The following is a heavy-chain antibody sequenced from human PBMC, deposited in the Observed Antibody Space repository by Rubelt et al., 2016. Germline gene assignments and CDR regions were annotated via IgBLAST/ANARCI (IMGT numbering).Heavy chain of an antibody. D-gene: IGHD5-12*01. CDR3: ARAEYSGYDSGACDI. Sequence: QLQLQESGPGLVKPSETLSLTCTVSGGSMRTSYWSWIRQPPGKGLEWIGSIYYSGNTYNNPSLKSRVSISVDTSKNQFSRQLTSVAAAETAVEYCARAEYSGYDSGACDIWGQGTMGTVSS. CDR2: IYYSGNT. J-gene: IGHJ3*02. V-gene: IGHV4-59*05. CDR1: GGSMRTSY.